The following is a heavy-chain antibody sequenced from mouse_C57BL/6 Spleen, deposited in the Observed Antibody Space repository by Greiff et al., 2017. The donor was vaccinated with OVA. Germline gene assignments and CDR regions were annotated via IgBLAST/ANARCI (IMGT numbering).Heavy chain of an antibody. J-gene: IGHJ4*01. CDR2: IDPSDSYT. Sequence: QVQLKQPGAELVKPGASVKLSCKASGYTFTSYWMQWVKQRPGQGLEWIGEIDPSDSYTNYNQKFKGKATLTVDTSSSTAYMQLSSLTSEDSAVYYCARAVVAYYAMDYWGQGTSVTVSS. CDR1: GYTFTSYW. V-gene: IGHV1-50*01. CDR3: ARAVVAYYAMDY. D-gene: IGHD1-1*01.